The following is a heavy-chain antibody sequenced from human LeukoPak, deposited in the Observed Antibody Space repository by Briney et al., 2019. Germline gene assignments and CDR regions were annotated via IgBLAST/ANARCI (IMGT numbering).Heavy chain of an antibody. CDR2: VIPIFGTA. J-gene: IGHJ3*02. V-gene: IGHV1-69*06. Sequence: SVKVSCKASGGTFNSYAISWVRQAPGQGLEWIGGVIPIFGTANYAQKFQGRVTITADKSTSTAYMELSSLRSEDTAVYYCAREGMDIVVVVAAMGAFDIWGQGTMVTVSS. D-gene: IGHD2-15*01. CDR3: AREGMDIVVVVAAMGAFDI. CDR1: GGTFNSYA.